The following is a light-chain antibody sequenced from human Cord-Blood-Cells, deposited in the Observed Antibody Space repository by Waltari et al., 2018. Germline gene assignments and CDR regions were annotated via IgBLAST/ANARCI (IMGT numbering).Light chain of an antibody. V-gene: IGKV3-20*01. CDR1: QSVSSSY. Sequence: ESVLTQSPCNLSLSPGERATLSCRASQSVSSSYLALYQQKPGQAPRLLIYGASSRATGIPDRFSGSGSGTDFTLTISRLEPEDFAVYYCQQYGSSYTFGQGTKLEIK. CDR2: GAS. CDR3: QQYGSSYT. J-gene: IGKJ2*01.